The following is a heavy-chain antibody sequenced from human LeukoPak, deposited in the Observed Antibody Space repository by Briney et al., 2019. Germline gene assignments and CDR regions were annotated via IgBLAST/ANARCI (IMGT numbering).Heavy chain of an antibody. CDR3: ARDVRATGALDM. J-gene: IGHJ3*02. CDR1: GFTFNNYW. V-gene: IGHV3-7*04. Sequence: GGSLRLSCAASGFTFNNYWMNWVRQAPGKGLEWVANIKQDGSARYYVDSVKGRFTISRDNAENSLYLQMNSLRVEDTAVYYCARDVRATGALDMWGQGTLLTVSS. CDR2: IKQDGSAR.